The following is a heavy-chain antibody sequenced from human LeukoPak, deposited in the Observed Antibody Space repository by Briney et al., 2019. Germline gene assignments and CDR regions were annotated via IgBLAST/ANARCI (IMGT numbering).Heavy chain of an antibody. V-gene: IGHV1-69*13. CDR2: IIPIFGTA. J-gene: IGHJ6*03. D-gene: IGHD6-13*01. CDR3: ARHPYSSSWYPVPGYYYYMDV. CDR1: GGTFSSYA. Sequence: VKVSCKASGGTFSSYAISWVRQAPGQGLEWMGGIIPIFGTANYAQKFQGRVTITTDESTSTAYMELSSLRSEDTAVYYCARHPYSSSWYPVPGYYYYMDVWGKGTTVTVSS.